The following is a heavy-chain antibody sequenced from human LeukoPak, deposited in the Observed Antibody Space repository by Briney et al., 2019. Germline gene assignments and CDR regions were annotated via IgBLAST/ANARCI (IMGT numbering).Heavy chain of an antibody. CDR2: INPSGGST. CDR1: GYTFTSYY. CDR3: ARHRNTVTQRGYWFDP. J-gene: IGHJ5*02. V-gene: IGHV1-46*01. D-gene: IGHD4-17*01. Sequence: ASVKVSCKASGYTFTSYYMHWVRQAPGQGLEWMGIINPSGGSTSYAQKFQGRVTMTRDTSTSTVYMELSSLRSEDTAVYYCARHRNTVTQRGYWFDPWGQGTLVTVSS.